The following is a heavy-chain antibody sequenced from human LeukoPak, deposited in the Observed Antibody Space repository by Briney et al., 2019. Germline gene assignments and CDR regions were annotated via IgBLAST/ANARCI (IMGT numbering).Heavy chain of an antibody. V-gene: IGHV3-48*03. CDR2: ISSSVSAI. D-gene: IGHD1-26*01. J-gene: IGHJ4*02. Sequence: PGGSLRLSCAASGCTFSSYQMNWVRQAPGKGLEWVSYISSSVSAIYYADSVRGRFTISRDNTKNSLYLQMNSRRAEDTAVYYCARNDSGSYSYYFHYWGQGTLVTVSS. CDR3: ARNDSGSYSYYFHY. CDR1: GCTFSSYQ.